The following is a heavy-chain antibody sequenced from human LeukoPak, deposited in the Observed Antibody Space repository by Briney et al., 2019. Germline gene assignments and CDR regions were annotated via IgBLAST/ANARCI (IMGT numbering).Heavy chain of an antibody. V-gene: IGHV3-66*02. CDR1: GFTVSSNY. D-gene: IGHD4-11*01. CDR3: ARPRRQYGLGLGY. J-gene: IGHJ4*02. CDR2: IYSGGST. Sequence: QTGGSLRLSCAASGFTVSSNYMSWVRQAPGKGLEWVSVIYSGGSTYYADSVKGRFTISKDNSKNTLYLQMNSLRAEDTAVYYCARPRRQYGLGLGYWGQGTLVTVSS.